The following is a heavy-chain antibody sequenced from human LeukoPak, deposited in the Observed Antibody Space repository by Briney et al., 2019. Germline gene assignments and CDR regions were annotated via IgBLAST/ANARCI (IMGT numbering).Heavy chain of an antibody. CDR1: GYTLTELS. J-gene: IGHJ5*02. Sequence: ASVKVSCKVSGYTLTELSMHWVRQAPGKGLEWMGGFDPEDGETIYAQKFQGRVTMTEDTSTDTAYMELSSLRSEDTAVYYCATGGGPPIYYDGSGLSPWGQGTLVTVSS. CDR3: ATGGGPPIYYDGSGLSP. V-gene: IGHV1-24*01. CDR2: FDPEDGET. D-gene: IGHD3-22*01.